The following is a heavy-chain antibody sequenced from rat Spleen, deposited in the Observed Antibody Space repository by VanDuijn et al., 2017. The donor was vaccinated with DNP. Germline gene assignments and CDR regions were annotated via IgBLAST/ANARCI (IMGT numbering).Heavy chain of an antibody. Sequence: EVHLVETGGGLVQPGGSLKLSCVASGFTFSTYWMYWIRQTPGKGLQWVAIISTDGGSTYYPDSVKGRFTISRDNAENTVYLQMNSLRSEDTATYYCATHRDYGGHPFDYWGQGVMVTVSS. J-gene: IGHJ2*01. V-gene: IGHV5-58*01. D-gene: IGHD1-11*01. CDR3: ATHRDYGGHPFDY. CDR1: GFTFSTYW. CDR2: ISTDGGST.